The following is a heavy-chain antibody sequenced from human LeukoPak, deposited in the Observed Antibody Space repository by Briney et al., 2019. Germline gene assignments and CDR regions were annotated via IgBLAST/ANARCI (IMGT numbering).Heavy chain of an antibody. V-gene: IGHV3-49*04. CDR2: IRSKSYGGTT. CDR3: SRGPYCSSGSCYPDPDAFDI. CDR1: GFTFGDYG. J-gene: IGHJ3*02. D-gene: IGHD2-15*01. Sequence: PGRSLRLSCTASGFTFGDYGMAWVRQAPGKGLEWVGFIRSKSYGGTTEYAASVKGRFTISRDDSKSIAYLQMNSLKTEDTAVYYCSRGPYCSSGSCYPDPDAFDIWGQGTVVTFSS.